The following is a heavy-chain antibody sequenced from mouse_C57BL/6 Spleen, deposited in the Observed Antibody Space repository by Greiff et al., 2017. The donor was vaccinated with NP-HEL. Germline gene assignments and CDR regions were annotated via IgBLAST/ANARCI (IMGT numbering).Heavy chain of an antibody. Sequence: VKLLESGAELVRPGASVTLSCKASGYTFTDYEMHWVKQTPVHGLEWIGAIDPETGGTAYNQKFKGKAILTADKSSSTAYMELRSLTSEDSAVYYCTREHGSMYFDVWGTGTTVTVSS. D-gene: IGHD1-1*01. CDR3: TREHGSMYFDV. CDR1: GYTFTDYE. V-gene: IGHV1-15*01. J-gene: IGHJ1*03. CDR2: IDPETGGT.